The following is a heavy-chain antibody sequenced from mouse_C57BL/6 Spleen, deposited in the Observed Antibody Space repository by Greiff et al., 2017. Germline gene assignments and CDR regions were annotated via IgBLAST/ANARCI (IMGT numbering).Heavy chain of an antibody. CDR2: IYPGSGNT. J-gene: IGHJ2*01. V-gene: IGHV1-76*01. CDR1: GYTFTDYY. CDR3: ARDAGYPFDY. Sequence: VKLLESGAELVRPGASVKLSCKASGYTFTDYYINWVKQRPGQGLEWIARIYPGSGNTYYNEKFKGKATLTAEKSSSTAYMQLSSLTSEDSAVYFCARDAGYPFDYWGQGTTLTVSS. D-gene: IGHD2-3*01.